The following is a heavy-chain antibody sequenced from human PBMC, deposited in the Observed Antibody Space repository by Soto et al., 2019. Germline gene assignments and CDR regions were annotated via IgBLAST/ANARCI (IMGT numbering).Heavy chain of an antibody. Sequence: GGSLRLSCAVSGFTFSNYWMSWVRQAPGKGLEWVANIKQDGSEKYCVGSVKGRFTISRDNAKNSVHLQMNSLRAEDTAVYYCARDPRLGELALSFDYWGQGTQVTVSS. CDR1: GFTFSNYW. J-gene: IGHJ4*02. CDR2: IKQDGSEK. V-gene: IGHV3-7*03. CDR3: ARDPRLGELALSFDY. D-gene: IGHD3-16*02.